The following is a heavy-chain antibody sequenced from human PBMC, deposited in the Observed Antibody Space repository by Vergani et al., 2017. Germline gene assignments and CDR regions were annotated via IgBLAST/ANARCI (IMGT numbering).Heavy chain of an antibody. D-gene: IGHD2-2*01. V-gene: IGHV3-48*01. J-gene: IGHJ3*01. CDR2: VSTGTKSQ. CDR3: AREYSSTSGRAFDF. Sequence: EVQLLESGGGLVQPGGSLRLSCAASGFIFSSYAMNWVRQAPGKGLEWVSFVSTGTKSQSYAESVKGRFTISRDSAKNSLYLQMDSLRAEDTAVYYCAREYSSTSGRAFDFWGQGTKVTVSS. CDR1: GFIFSSYA.